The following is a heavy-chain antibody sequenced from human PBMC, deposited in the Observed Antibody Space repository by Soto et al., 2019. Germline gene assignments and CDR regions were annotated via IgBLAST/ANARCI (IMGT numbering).Heavy chain of an antibody. CDR2: IGTAGDT. CDR1: GFTFSSYD. D-gene: IGHD2-2*01. CDR3: ARDRTGYCSSTSCYELDP. J-gene: IGHJ5*02. Sequence: GGSLRLSCAASGFTFSSYDMHWVRQATGKGLEWVSAIGTAGDTYYPGSVKGRFTISRENAKNSLYLQMNSLRAEDTAVYYCARDRTGYCSSTSCYELDPWGQGTLVTVSS. V-gene: IGHV3-13*01.